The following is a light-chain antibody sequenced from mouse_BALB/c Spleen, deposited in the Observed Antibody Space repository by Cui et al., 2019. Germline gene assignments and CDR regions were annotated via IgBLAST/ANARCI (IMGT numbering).Light chain of an antibody. V-gene: IGKV6-23*01. CDR2: GAS. CDR1: QDVGTT. CDR3: QQYNNYPPSLT. Sequence: DIVMTQSHKFMSTSVGDRVNITCKASQDVGTTVAWYQQKPGQSPKLLIYGASTRHTGVPDRFTGSGSGTDFTLTISNVQSEDLADYFCQQYNNYPPSLTFGAGTKLELK. J-gene: IGKJ5*01.